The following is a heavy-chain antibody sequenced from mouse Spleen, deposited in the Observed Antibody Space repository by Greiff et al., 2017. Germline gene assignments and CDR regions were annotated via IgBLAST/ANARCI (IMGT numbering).Heavy chain of an antibody. J-gene: IGHJ4*01. Sequence: QVQLKQPGAELVKPGASVKMSCKASGYTFTSYWITWVKQRPGQGLEWIGDIYPGSGSTNYNEKFKSKATLTVDTSSSTAYMQLSSLTSEDSAVYYCARRGYGRDYAMDYWGQGTSVTVSS. V-gene: IGHV1-55*01. CDR1: GYTFTSYW. D-gene: IGHD1-1*01. CDR2: IYPGSGST. CDR3: ARRGYGRDYAMDY.